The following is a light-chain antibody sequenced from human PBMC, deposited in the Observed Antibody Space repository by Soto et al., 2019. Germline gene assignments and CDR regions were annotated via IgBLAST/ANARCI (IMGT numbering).Light chain of an antibody. CDR1: QGISSW. Sequence: DIQITQTPSSLSAAVGGRVPMTCRASQGISSWLAWYQQKPEKAPKSLIYAASSLQSGVPSRFSGSGSGTDFTITISSLEPEDFAVYYCQQRSNWPPLTFGGGTKVDIK. CDR3: QQRSNWPPLT. V-gene: IGKV1D-16*01. J-gene: IGKJ4*01. CDR2: AAS.